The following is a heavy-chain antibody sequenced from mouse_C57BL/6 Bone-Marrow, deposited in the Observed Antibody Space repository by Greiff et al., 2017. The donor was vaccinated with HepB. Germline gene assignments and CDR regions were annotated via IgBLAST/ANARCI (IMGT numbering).Heavy chain of an antibody. D-gene: IGHD1-1*01. CDR2: IRNKANGYTT. CDR3: ASLFYYYGSSYFDY. V-gene: IGHV7-3*01. J-gene: IGHJ2*01. CDR1: GFTFTDYY. Sequence: DVKLVESGGGLVQPGGSLSLSCAASGFTFTDYYMSWVRQPPGKALEWLGFIRNKANGYTTEYSASVQGRFTISRDNSQSILYLQMNALRAEDSATYYCASLFYYYGSSYFDYWGQGTTLTVSS.